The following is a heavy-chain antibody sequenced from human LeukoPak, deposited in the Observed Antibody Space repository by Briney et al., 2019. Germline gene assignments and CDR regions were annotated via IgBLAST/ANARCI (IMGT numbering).Heavy chain of an antibody. Sequence: ASVKVSCKASGYTSTGYYMHWVRQAPGQGLEWMGWINPNSGGTNYAQKFQGRVTMTRDTSISTAYMELSRLRSDDTAVYYCARDSPKANWGSRWFDPWGQGTLVTVSS. CDR3: ARDSPKANWGSRWFDP. J-gene: IGHJ5*02. CDR1: GYTSTGYY. CDR2: INPNSGGT. V-gene: IGHV1-2*02. D-gene: IGHD7-27*01.